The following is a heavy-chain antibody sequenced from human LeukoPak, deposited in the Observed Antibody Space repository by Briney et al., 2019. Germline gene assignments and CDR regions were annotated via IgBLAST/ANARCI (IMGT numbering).Heavy chain of an antibody. CDR2: INAYNSNT. CDR1: GYTFTTYG. Sequence: ASVKVSCKASGYTFTTYGISWLRQAPGQGLEGMGWINAYNSNTNYAQKLQGRVTMTTNTSTSTAYMELRSLRSDDSAVYYCARDGSGTWNDYWGQGTLVTVSS. D-gene: IGHD3-10*01. CDR3: ARDGSGTWNDY. J-gene: IGHJ4*02. V-gene: IGHV1-18*01.